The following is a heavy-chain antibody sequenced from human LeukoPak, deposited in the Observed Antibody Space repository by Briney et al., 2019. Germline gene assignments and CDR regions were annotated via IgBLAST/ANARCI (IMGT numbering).Heavy chain of an antibody. V-gene: IGHV3-66*01. D-gene: IGHD4-17*01. Sequence: GGSLRLSCLVSGFTVSSNYMSWVRQTPGKGLEWVSVIYSGGTTKYADSVRGRFTIYRDTSKNTLYLQMNSLRVEDTAVYYCASKLTTGSWGQGTLVTVSS. J-gene: IGHJ5*02. CDR3: ASKLTTGS. CDR2: IYSGGTT. CDR1: GFTVSSNY.